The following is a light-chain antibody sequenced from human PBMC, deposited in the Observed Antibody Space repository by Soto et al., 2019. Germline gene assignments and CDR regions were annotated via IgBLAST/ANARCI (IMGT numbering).Light chain of an antibody. Sequence: QLVLTQSPSASASLGSSVKLTCTLSSGHSSYIIAWHQQQPGKAPRYLMKLEGSGSYNKGSGVPDRFSGSSSGADRYLTISNLPSEDEADYYCETWDSNTRVFGTGTKLTVL. CDR1: SGHSSYI. CDR2: LEGSGSY. CDR3: ETWDSNTRV. V-gene: IGLV4-60*03. J-gene: IGLJ1*01.